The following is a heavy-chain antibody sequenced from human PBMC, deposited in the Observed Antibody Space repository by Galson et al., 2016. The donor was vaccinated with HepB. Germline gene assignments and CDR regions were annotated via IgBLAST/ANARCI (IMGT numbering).Heavy chain of an antibody. Sequence: ETLSLTCAVYGGSFSGYYWSWIRQPPGKGLEWIGEINHSGSTNYNPSLKSRVTISVDTSKNQFSLKLSSVTAADTAVYYCARGDNPDYGDYASAYYYMDLWGKGTTVTVSS. J-gene: IGHJ6*03. CDR3: ARGDNPDYGDYASAYYYMDL. CDR1: GGSFSGYY. V-gene: IGHV4-34*01. D-gene: IGHD4-17*01. CDR2: INHSGST.